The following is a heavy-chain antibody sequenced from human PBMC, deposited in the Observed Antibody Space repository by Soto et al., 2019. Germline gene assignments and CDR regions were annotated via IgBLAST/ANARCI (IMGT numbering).Heavy chain of an antibody. V-gene: IGHV3-64*01. J-gene: IGHJ6*03. D-gene: IGHD6-6*01. CDR1: GFTLSGYA. Sequence: EVQLAESGGGLAQPGGSLSLSCAASGFTLSGYAMDWVRQAPGKGLEYVSGISSNGVGTHYANSVQGRFTISRDNSKNTVYLQMGSLRPEDMAVYYCARRARPDFYYMDVWGKGTTVTVSS. CDR2: ISSNGVGT. CDR3: ARRARPDFYYMDV.